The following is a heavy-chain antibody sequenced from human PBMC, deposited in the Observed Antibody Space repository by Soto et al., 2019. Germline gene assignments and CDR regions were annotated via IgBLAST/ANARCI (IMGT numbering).Heavy chain of an antibody. CDR1: GSTFSSYA. Sequence: PGGSLRLSCAASGSTFSSYAMSWVRQAPGKGLEWVSAISGSGGSTYYADSVKGRFTISRDNSKNTLYLQMNSLRAEDTAVYYCAKGLPIVVVPAATIAARLFDYWGQGTLVTAPQ. D-gene: IGHD2-2*01. CDR2: ISGSGGST. CDR3: AKGLPIVVVPAATIAARLFDY. J-gene: IGHJ4*02. V-gene: IGHV3-23*01.